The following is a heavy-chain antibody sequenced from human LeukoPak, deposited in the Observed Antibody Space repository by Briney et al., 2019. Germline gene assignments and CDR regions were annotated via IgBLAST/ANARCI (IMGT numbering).Heavy chain of an antibody. V-gene: IGHV4-59*01. CDR3: ARALSYSSSWSYYYYMDV. CDR2: IYYSGST. D-gene: IGHD6-13*01. J-gene: IGHJ6*03. Sequence: SETLSLTCTVSGGSISSYYWSWLRQPPGKGLEWIGYIYYSGSTNYNPSLMSRVTISVDTSKNQFSLKLSSVTAADTAVYYCARALSYSSSWSYYYYMDVWGKGTTVTVSS. CDR1: GGSISSYY.